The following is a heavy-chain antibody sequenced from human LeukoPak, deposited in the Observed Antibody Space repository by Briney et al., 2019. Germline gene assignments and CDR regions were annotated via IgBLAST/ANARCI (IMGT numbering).Heavy chain of an antibody. Sequence: GGSLRLSCAASGFTFSSYAMSWVRQAPGKGLEWVPAISGSGGSTYYADSVKGRFTISRDNSKNTLYLQMNSLRAEDTAVYYCANRIAATGVVYWGQGTLVTVSS. J-gene: IGHJ4*02. CDR3: ANRIAATGVVY. V-gene: IGHV3-23*01. CDR2: ISGSGGST. CDR1: GFTFSSYA. D-gene: IGHD6-13*01.